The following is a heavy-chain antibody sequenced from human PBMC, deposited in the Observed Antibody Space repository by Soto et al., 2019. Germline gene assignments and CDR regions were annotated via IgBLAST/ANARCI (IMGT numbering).Heavy chain of an antibody. CDR2: MFTTGTT. J-gene: IGHJ4*02. CDR1: GFAVGGFY. D-gene: IGHD5-18*01. Sequence: EVQLVESGGELIQPGGSLRLSCAASGFAVGGFYMNWVRQAPGKGLEWVSVMFTTGTTYYADSVKGRFTISRDDSKNTLYLQMNSLRAEDTAVYYCARERYSYGFDHWGQGTVVTVSS. V-gene: IGHV3-53*01. CDR3: ARERYSYGFDH.